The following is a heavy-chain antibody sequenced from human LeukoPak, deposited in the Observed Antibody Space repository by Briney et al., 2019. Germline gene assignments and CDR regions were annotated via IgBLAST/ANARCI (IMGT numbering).Heavy chain of an antibody. CDR2: IYYSGST. J-gene: IGHJ4*02. Sequence: PSETLSLTCTVSGGSISSYYWSWIRHPPGKGLEWIGYIYYSGSTNYNPSLKSRVTISVDTSKNQFSLRLASVTAADTAVYYCARRKYGSGSYFNYWGQGTLVTVSS. V-gene: IGHV4-59*08. CDR1: GGSISSYY. D-gene: IGHD3-10*01. CDR3: ARRKYGSGSYFNY.